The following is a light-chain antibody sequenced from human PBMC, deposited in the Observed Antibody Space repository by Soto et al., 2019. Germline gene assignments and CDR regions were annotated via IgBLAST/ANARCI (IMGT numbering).Light chain of an antibody. J-gene: IGKJ4*01. CDR3: QQSYSPPFT. CDR2: AAS. CDR1: QSIARY. V-gene: IGKV1-39*01. Sequence: DIQMTQSPSSVSASVGDRVTITCRASQSIARYLNWYHQKPGKAPSLLISAASDLHSGVPSRITGGGAGTQFILTITDLQPEDFANYYCQQSYSPPFTFGGGTKIEI.